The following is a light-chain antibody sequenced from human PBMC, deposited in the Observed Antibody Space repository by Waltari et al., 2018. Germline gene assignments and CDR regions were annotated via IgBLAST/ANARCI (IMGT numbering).Light chain of an antibody. J-gene: IGKJ3*01. V-gene: IGKV1D-12*01. CDR1: QDIKNW. CDR2: GAS. Sequence: DIQMTQSPSSVSASAGDRVTITCRACQDIKNWLAWYQQKPGKAPKLLIYGASNLQSGVPSRFSGSGSGTDFTLTISSLQPEDFATYYCQQASSFPITFGAGTKVDIK. CDR3: QQASSFPIT.